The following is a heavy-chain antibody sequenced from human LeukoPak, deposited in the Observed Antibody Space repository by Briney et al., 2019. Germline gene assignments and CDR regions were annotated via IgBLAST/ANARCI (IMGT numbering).Heavy chain of an antibody. V-gene: IGHV4-34*01. CDR2: INHSGGT. J-gene: IGHJ5*02. CDR3: ARGLGSASDFADWFDP. Sequence: SETLSLTCAVYGGSFSGYYWSWIRQPPGKGLEWIGEINHSGGTNYNPSLKSRVTISVDTSKNQFSLKLSSVTAADTAVYYCARGLGSASDFADWFDPWGQGTLVTVSS. D-gene: IGHD3-3*01. CDR1: GGSFSGYY.